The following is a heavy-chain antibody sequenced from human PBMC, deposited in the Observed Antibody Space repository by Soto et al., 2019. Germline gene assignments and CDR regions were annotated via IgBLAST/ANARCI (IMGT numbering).Heavy chain of an antibody. J-gene: IGHJ6*03. CDR2: INPNSGGT. D-gene: IGHD3-10*01. Sequence: ASVKVSCKASGYTFTGYYMYWVRQAPGQGLEWMGWINPNSGGTKYAQKFQGWVTMTRDTSISPAYMELSMMRSEDTAVYDCARARGGSSVDPRAPYSYYYMEVWGIGTTVTVS. V-gene: IGHV1-2*04. CDR1: GYTFTGYY. CDR3: ARARGGSSVDPRAPYSYYYMEV.